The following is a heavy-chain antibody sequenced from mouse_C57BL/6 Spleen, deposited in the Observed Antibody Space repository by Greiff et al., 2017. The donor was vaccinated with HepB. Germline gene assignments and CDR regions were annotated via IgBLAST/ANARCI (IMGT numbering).Heavy chain of an antibody. CDR2: IDPSDSET. Sequence: QVQLQQPGAELVRPGSSVKLSCKASGYTFTSYWMHWVKQRPIQGLEWIGNIDPSDSETHYNQKFKDKATFTVDKSSSTAYMQLSSLTSEDAAVYYCARSYYATPGFAYWGQGTLVTVSA. J-gene: IGHJ3*01. CDR3: ARSYYATPGFAY. D-gene: IGHD1-1*01. CDR1: GYTFTSYW. V-gene: IGHV1-52*01.